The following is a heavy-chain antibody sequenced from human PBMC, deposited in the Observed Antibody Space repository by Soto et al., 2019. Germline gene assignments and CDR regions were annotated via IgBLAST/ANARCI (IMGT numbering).Heavy chain of an antibody. Sequence: QVQLVQSGAEVKKPGASVKVSCKASGYTFTSYGISWVRQAPGQGLERMGWISAYNGNTNYAQKLQGRVTMTADTSTSPAYMELRSLRSDDTAVYYCASFSIAATDPYGMDVWGQGTTVTVSS. CDR2: ISAYNGNT. CDR1: GYTFTSYG. J-gene: IGHJ6*02. V-gene: IGHV1-18*01. D-gene: IGHD6-13*01. CDR3: ASFSIAATDPYGMDV.